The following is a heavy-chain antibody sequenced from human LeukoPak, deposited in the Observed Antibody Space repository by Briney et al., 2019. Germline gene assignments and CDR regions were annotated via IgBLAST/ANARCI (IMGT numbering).Heavy chain of an antibody. CDR2: MHYSGSA. CDR3: GGSGWSGGPFDI. V-gene: IGHV4-39*07. Sequence: SETLSLTCTVSGGTISNSSYYWGWIRQPPRKGLEWIGSMHYSGSAYYNSSLKSRVTISEDTSNIQFSLKLTSVTAADTAVYYCGGSGWSGGPFDIWGQGTLVTVSS. CDR1: GGTISNSSYY. J-gene: IGHJ4*02. D-gene: IGHD6-19*01.